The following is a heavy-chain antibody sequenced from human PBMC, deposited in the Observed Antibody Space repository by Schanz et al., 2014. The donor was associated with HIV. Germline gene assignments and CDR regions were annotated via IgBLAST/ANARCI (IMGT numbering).Heavy chain of an antibody. J-gene: IGHJ4*02. D-gene: IGHD1-26*01. CDR1: GFSFSDYH. V-gene: IGHV4-59*01. CDR3: ARSGNYAFYNFHY. CDR2: FYYSGDT. Sequence: QVQLVESGGDLVKPGGSLRLSCTASGFSFSDYHMSWIRQAPGKGLEWIGYFYYSGDTNYNPYLKSRVTISLDTSKNHFSLRLSSVTAADTAVYYCARSGNYAFYNFHYWGQGTLVTVSS.